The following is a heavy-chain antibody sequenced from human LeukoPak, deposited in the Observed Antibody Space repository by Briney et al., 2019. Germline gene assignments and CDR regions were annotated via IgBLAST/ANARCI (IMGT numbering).Heavy chain of an antibody. D-gene: IGHD6-6*01. Sequence: ASVKVSCRASGYTFTSYGISWVRQAPGQGLEWMGWISAYNGNTNYAQKLQGRVTMTTDTSTSTAYMELRSLRSDDTAVYYCARDRGLGSSSPLDYWGQGTLVTVSS. J-gene: IGHJ4*02. CDR1: GYTFTSYG. V-gene: IGHV1-18*01. CDR2: ISAYNGNT. CDR3: ARDRGLGSSSPLDY.